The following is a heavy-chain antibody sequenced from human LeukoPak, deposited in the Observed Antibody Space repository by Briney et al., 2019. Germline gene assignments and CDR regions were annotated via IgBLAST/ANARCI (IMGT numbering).Heavy chain of an antibody. CDR2: MNPNSSNT. CDR3: ARGDLVGADDTNFYY. V-gene: IGHV1-8*03. J-gene: IGHJ4*02. Sequence: ASVKLSCKASGYTFTSYDINWVRQATGQGLEWMGWMNPNSSNTGYAQTVQGRVTITRNTSISTAYMELSSLRSEDTAVYYCARGDLVGADDTNFYYWGQGTLVSVCS. CDR1: GYTFTSYD. D-gene: IGHD1-26*01.